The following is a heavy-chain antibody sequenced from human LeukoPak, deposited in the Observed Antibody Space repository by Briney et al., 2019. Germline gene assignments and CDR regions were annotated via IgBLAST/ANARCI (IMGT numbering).Heavy chain of an antibody. V-gene: IGHV3-48*01. CDR3: ARASIAAAGTRPGFDY. D-gene: IGHD6-13*01. J-gene: IGHJ4*02. CDR2: ISTSSGTT. CDR1: GFTFSSYG. Sequence: GGSLRLSCVASGFTFSSYGMNWVRQAPGKGLEWVSFISTSSGTTYYADSVKGRFTISRDNAKNSLYLQMNSLRAEDTAVYYCARASIAAAGTRPGFDYWGQGTLVTVSS.